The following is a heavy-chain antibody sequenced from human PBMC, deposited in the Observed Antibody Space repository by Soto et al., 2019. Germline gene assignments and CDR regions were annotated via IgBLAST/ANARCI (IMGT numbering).Heavy chain of an antibody. CDR1: GDSVGSRNW. D-gene: IGHD6-13*01. CDR3: ARYSASGLYYYCAMDV. Sequence: QVQLQESGPGLLKPSGTLALSCAVSGDSVGSRNWWTWVRQPPGKGLAWIGDIFHTGITNSNPSLKRRVTMSVDKSKNQFSLILTSVTAAATAFYYWARYSASGLYYYCAMDVWGQGTPVTVSS. V-gene: IGHV4-4*02. CDR2: IFHTGIT. J-gene: IGHJ6*02.